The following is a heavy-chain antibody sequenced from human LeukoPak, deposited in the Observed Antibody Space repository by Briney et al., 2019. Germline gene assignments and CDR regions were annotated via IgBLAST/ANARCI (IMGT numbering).Heavy chain of an antibody. CDR2: IYYTGST. V-gene: IGHV4-39*01. CDR3: ARFGPPVDRSFFDY. J-gene: IGHJ4*02. Sequence: KPSETLSLTCTVSGVSISSSTYYWGWIRQPPGKGLEWIGSIYYTGSTYYNPSLKIRVTISVDTSKNQFSLKLSSVTAADTAVYYCARFGPPVDRSFFDYWGQGILVTVSS. D-gene: IGHD3-16*01. CDR1: GVSISSSTYY.